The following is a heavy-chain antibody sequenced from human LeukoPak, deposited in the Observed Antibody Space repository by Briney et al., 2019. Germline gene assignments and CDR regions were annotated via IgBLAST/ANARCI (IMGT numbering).Heavy chain of an antibody. CDR1: GFTFSSYC. V-gene: IGHV3-21*01. CDR3: ARGAYPYDFWSGYREYYYMDV. D-gene: IGHD3-3*01. J-gene: IGHJ6*03. CDR2: ISSNSSYI. Sequence: PGGSLRLSCAASGFTFSSYCMNWVRQAPGKGLEWVSSISSNSSYIYYADSVKGRFTISRDNAKNSLYLQMNSLRAEDTAVYYCARGAYPYDFWSGYREYYYMDVWGKGTTVTVSS.